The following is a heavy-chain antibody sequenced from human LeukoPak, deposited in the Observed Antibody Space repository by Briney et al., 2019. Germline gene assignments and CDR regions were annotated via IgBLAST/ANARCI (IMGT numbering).Heavy chain of an antibody. J-gene: IGHJ4*02. D-gene: IGHD3-22*01. CDR3: ARGGNYVSSGLFDY. CDR2: IYYSGST. CDR1: GGSISSYY. Sequence: PSETLSLTCTVSGGSISSYYWSWIRQPPGKGLEWIGYIYYSGSTNYNPSLKSRVTISVDTSKNQFSLKLSSVTAADTAVYYCARGGNYVSSGLFDYWGQGTLVTVSS. V-gene: IGHV4-59*01.